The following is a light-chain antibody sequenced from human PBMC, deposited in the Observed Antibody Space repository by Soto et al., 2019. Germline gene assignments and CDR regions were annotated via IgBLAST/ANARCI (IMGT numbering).Light chain of an antibody. V-gene: IGLV3-25*03. CDR2: KDT. CDR3: QSADSSASYII. CDR1: ALPKQY. Sequence: SYELTQPPSVSVSPGQTARITCSGDALPKQYAYWYQQKPGQAPELVIYKDTERPSGIPERFSGSSSGTVVTLTINGVQAEDEADYHCQSADSSASYIIFGGGTKLTVL. J-gene: IGLJ2*01.